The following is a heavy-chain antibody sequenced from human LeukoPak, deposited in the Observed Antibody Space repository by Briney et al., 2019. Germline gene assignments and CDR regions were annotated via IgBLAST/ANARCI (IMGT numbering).Heavy chain of an antibody. J-gene: IGHJ3*02. CDR3: AKDMSRGDCSGGSCYADAFDI. D-gene: IGHD2-15*01. Sequence: GGSLRLSCAASGFTFDDYAMHWVRQAPGKGLEWVSGISWNSGSIGYADSVKGRFTISRDNAKNSLYLQMNSLRAEDMALYYCAKDMSRGDCSGGSCYADAFDIWGQGTMVTVSS. V-gene: IGHV3-9*03. CDR2: ISWNSGSI. CDR1: GFTFDDYA.